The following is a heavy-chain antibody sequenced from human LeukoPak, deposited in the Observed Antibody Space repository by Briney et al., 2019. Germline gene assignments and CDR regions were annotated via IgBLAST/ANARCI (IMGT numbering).Heavy chain of an antibody. J-gene: IGHJ4*02. CDR1: GGSVSSGSYY. Sequence: SETLSLTCTVSGGSVSSGSYYWSWIRQHPGKGLEWIGYIYYSGSTYYNPSLKSRVTISVDTSKNQFSLKLSSVTAADTAVYYCARVDGRWLQAFDYWGQGTLVTVSS. V-gene: IGHV4-31*03. CDR3: ARVDGRWLQAFDY. D-gene: IGHD5-24*01. CDR2: IYYSGST.